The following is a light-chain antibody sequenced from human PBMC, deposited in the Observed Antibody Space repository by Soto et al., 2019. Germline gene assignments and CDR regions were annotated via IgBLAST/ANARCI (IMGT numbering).Light chain of an antibody. CDR1: QGISRY. J-gene: IGKJ1*01. CDR2: AAS. Sequence: DIQLTQSPSFLSASLGDRVTITCRASQGISRYLACYPQKPGRALKLLIYAASTLQTGVPSRFSGSGSGTDFTLTIISLQPEDFASYYCQQLNSYPRTFGLGTKVEIK. V-gene: IGKV1-9*01. CDR3: QQLNSYPRT.